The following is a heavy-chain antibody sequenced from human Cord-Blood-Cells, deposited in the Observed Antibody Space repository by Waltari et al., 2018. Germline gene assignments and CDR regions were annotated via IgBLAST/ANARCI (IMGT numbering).Heavy chain of an antibody. Sequence: QLQLQESGPGLVKPSETLSLTCTVSGGPISSSSYYWGWIRQPPGKGLEWIGSIYYSGSTYYNPSLKSRVTISVDTSKNQFSLKLSSVTAADTAVYYCARVAKPQLELAIDYWGQGTLVTVSS. CDR3: ARVAKPQLELAIDY. V-gene: IGHV4-39*01. D-gene: IGHD1-7*01. J-gene: IGHJ4*02. CDR1: GGPISSSSYY. CDR2: IYYSGST.